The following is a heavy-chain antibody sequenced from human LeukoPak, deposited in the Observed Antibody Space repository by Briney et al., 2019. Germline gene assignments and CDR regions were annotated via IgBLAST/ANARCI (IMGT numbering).Heavy chain of an antibody. J-gene: IGHJ4*02. Sequence: PGGSLRLSCAASGFTFSSYSMNWVRQAPGKGLEWVSSISSSSSYIYYADSVKGRFTISRDNAKNSLYLQLNSLRAEDTAVYFCAREYADYASSYLDYWGQGTLVTVSS. D-gene: IGHD2-2*01. CDR3: AREYADYASSYLDY. V-gene: IGHV3-21*01. CDR1: GFTFSSYS. CDR2: ISSSSSYI.